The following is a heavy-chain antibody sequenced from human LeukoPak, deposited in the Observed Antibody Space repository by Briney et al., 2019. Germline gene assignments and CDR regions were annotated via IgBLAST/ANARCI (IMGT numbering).Heavy chain of an antibody. CDR2: ISGSGGST. CDR3: AKALAKATVTYFDY. J-gene: IGHJ4*02. Sequence: GGSLRLSCAASGFTFSSYAMSWVRQAPGKGLEWVSAISGSGGSTYYADSVKGRITISRDNSKNTLYLQMNSLRAEDTAVYYCAKALAKATVTYFDYWGQGTLVTVSS. CDR1: GFTFSSYA. D-gene: IGHD4-17*01. V-gene: IGHV3-23*01.